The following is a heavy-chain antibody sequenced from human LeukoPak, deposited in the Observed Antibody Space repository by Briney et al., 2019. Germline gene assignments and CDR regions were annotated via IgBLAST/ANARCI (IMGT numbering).Heavy chain of an antibody. J-gene: IGHJ5*02. CDR3: HRDEHCSGGNCYSSNWFDP. Sequence: ASVKVSCKASRVAFTGYYMHWVRQAPGQGLEWMGWINPNSGGTNYAQKFQGRVTMTRDTSISTAYMQLSRLRSADTAVCYCHRDEHCSGGNCYSSNWFDPWGQGTLVTVSS. V-gene: IGHV1-2*02. CDR1: RVAFTGYY. CDR2: INPNSGGT. D-gene: IGHD2-15*01.